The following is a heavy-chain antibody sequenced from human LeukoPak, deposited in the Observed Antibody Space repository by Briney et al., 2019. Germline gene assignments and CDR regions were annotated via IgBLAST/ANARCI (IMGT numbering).Heavy chain of an antibody. J-gene: IGHJ4*02. Sequence: PGRSLRLSCAASGLTFSSYGMHWVRQAPGKGLEWVANIKQVGGVKYYVDSVKGQFTISRDNAKNSLYLQMNSLRAEDTAVYYCARVSRHNFGSFDYWGQGTLVTVSS. D-gene: IGHD1-1*01. CDR2: IKQVGGVK. CDR1: GLTFSSYG. V-gene: IGHV3-7*01. CDR3: ARVSRHNFGSFDY.